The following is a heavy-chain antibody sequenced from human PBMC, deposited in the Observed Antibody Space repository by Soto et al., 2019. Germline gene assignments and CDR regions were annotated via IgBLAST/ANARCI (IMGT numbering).Heavy chain of an antibody. CDR2: INHSGST. Sequence: SETLSLTCAVYGGSFSGYYWSWIRQPPGKGLEWIGEINHSGSTYYNPSLKSRVTISVDTSKNQFSLKLNSMTAPDTAVYYCATGSGSYLAIPSDYWGQGTLVTVSS. V-gene: IGHV4-34*01. CDR1: GGSFSGYY. CDR3: ATGSGSYLAIPSDY. J-gene: IGHJ4*02. D-gene: IGHD3-10*01.